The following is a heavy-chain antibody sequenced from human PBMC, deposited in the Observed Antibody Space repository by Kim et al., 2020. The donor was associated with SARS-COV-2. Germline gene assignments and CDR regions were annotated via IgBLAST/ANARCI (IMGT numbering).Heavy chain of an antibody. V-gene: IGHV3-23*01. Sequence: GGSLRLSCAASGFTFSSYAMSWVRQAPGKGLEWVSAISGSGGSTYDADSVKGRFTISRDNSKNTLYLQMNSLRAEDTAVYYCAKGPFTMIVVVNPFDYWGQGTLVTVSS. D-gene: IGHD3-22*01. CDR3: AKGPFTMIVVVNPFDY. J-gene: IGHJ4*02. CDR1: GFTFSSYA. CDR2: ISGSGGST.